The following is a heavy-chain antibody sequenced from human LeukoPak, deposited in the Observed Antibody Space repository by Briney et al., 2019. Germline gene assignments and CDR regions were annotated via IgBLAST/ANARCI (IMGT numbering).Heavy chain of an antibody. Sequence: PGGSLRLSCAASGFTFSSYSMNRVRQAPGKGLEWVSYISSSSVTIYYADSVKGRFTISRDNATNSLYLQMNSLRAEDTAVYYCARDPRSTVVTPSPYFDYWGQGTLVTVSS. CDR2: ISSSSVTI. J-gene: IGHJ4*02. CDR3: ARDPRSTVVTPSPYFDY. CDR1: GFTFSSYS. V-gene: IGHV3-48*01. D-gene: IGHD4-23*01.